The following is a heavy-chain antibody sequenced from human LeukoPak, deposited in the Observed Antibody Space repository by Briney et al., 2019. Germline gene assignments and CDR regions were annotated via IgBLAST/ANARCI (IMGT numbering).Heavy chain of an antibody. CDR3: AREYSSSSGRAFDI. D-gene: IGHD6-6*01. Sequence: EGSLRLSCAASGFTFTTYTMNWVRQAPGKGLEWVSYISSSSTAIYYADSVKGRFTISRDNAKNSLSLQMNSLRAEDTAVYYCAREYSSSSGRAFDIWGQGTMVTVSS. V-gene: IGHV3-48*01. CDR1: GFTFTTYT. J-gene: IGHJ3*02. CDR2: ISSSSTAI.